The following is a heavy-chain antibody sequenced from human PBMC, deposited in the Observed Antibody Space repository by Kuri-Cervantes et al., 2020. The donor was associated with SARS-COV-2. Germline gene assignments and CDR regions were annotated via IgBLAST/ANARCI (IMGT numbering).Heavy chain of an antibody. D-gene: IGHD3-3*01. CDR1: GFTFSSYW. Sequence: GESLKISCAASGFTFSSYWMSWVRQAPGKGLEWVANIKQDGSEKYYVDSVKGRFTISRDNAKNSLYLQMNSLRAEDTAVYYCARDRRYYDFWSGYGNTGDLYYYYYYMDVWGKGTTVTVSS. CDR2: IKQDGSEK. CDR3: ARDRRYYDFWSGYGNTGDLYYYYYYMDV. V-gene: IGHV3-7*01. J-gene: IGHJ6*03.